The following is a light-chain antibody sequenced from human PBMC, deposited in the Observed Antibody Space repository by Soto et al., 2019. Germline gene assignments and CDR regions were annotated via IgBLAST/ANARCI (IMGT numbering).Light chain of an antibody. CDR3: MQTLYNPT. V-gene: IGKV2-28*01. CDR1: QSLLQSNGYNY. J-gene: IGKJ3*01. CDR2: LGS. Sequence: DVVMTQSPLSLPVTPGAPASISCRSSQSLLQSNGYNYLDWYLQKPGQSPQLLIYLGSNRASGVPDRFSGSGSGTDFTLKVSRVEAEDVGVYFCMQTLYNPTFRPGINVDFK.